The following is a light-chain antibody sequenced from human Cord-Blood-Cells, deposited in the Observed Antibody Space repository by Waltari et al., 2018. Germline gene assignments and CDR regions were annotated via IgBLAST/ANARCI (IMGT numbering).Light chain of an antibody. J-gene: IGKJ3*01. CDR3: QQSYSTPFT. CDR1: ESISSY. CDR2: AAS. V-gene: IGKV1-39*01. Sequence: DIKMTHSPSPLSASVGYRVNITCRASESISSYLNWYQQKPGKAPKLLIYAASSLQSGVPSRFSGSGSGTDFTLTISSLQPEDFATYYCQQSYSTPFTFGPGTKVDIK.